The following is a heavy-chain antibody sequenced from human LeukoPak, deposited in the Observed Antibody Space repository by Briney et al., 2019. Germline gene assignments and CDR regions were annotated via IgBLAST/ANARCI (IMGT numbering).Heavy chain of an antibody. CDR1: GFTFSSYG. J-gene: IGHJ4*02. CDR3: AKGSLYYYDSSGLV. D-gene: IGHD3-22*01. V-gene: IGHV3-30*18. CDR2: ISYDGSNK. Sequence: GSLRLSCAASGFTFSSYGMHWVRQAPGKGLEWVAVISYDGSNKYYADSVKGRFTISRDNSKNTLYLQMNSLRAEDTAVYYCAKGSLYYYDSSGLVWGQGTLVTVSS.